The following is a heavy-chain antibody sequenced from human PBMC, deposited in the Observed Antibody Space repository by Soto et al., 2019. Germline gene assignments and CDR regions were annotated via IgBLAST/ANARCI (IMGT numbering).Heavy chain of an antibody. CDR3: ARGVVVITTDYGMDV. D-gene: IGHD3-22*01. J-gene: IGHJ6*02. CDR1: GFTVSSNY. CDR2: IYSGGST. V-gene: IGHV3-53*02. Sequence: EVQLVETGGGLIQPGGSLRLSCAASGFTVSSNYMSWVRQAPGKGLEWVSVIYSGGSTYYADSVKGRFTISRDNSKNTLYLQMNSLRAEDTAVYCCARGVVVITTDYGMDVWGQGTTVTVSS.